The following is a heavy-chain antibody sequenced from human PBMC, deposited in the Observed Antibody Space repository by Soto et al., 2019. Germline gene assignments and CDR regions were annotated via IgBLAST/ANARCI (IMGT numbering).Heavy chain of an antibody. D-gene: IGHD3-10*01. Sequence: NPSETLSLTCAGSGGSFSGYQWSGFREPPGKGLEWIGEINHSGSTNYNPSLKSRVTISVDTSKNQFSLKLSSVTAADTAVYYCARGRRGFRDLSYYYGMDVWGQGTTVT. J-gene: IGHJ6*02. CDR3: ARGRRGFRDLSYYYGMDV. CDR2: INHSGST. V-gene: IGHV4-34*01. CDR1: GGSFSGYQ.